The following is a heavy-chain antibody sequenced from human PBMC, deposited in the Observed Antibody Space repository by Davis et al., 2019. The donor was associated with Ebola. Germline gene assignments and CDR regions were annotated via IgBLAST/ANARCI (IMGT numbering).Heavy chain of an antibody. Sequence: GESLKISCAASGFTFSDYYMDWVRQAPGKGLEWVSAISGSGGSTYYADSVKGRFTISRDNSKNTLYLQMNSLRAEDTAVYYCAKSGSHSSGGFDYWGQGTLVTVSS. V-gene: IGHV3-23*01. D-gene: IGHD6-19*01. CDR1: GFTFSDYY. J-gene: IGHJ4*02. CDR3: AKSGSHSSGGFDY. CDR2: ISGSGGST.